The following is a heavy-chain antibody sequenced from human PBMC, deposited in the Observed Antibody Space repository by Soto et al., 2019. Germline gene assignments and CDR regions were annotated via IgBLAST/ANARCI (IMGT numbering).Heavy chain of an antibody. CDR3: ARGRYGDY. CDR2: ISAHNGNT. Sequence: QAHLVQSGPEVKKPGASVKVSCKGSGYIFTSYGIAWVRQAPGQGLEWMGWISAHNGNTEYAQKFQGRVTVTRDTSTSTAYLDLRSLRSDDTALYYGARGRYGDYWGQGALVTVSS. J-gene: IGHJ4*02. CDR1: GYIFTSYG. V-gene: IGHV1-18*01. D-gene: IGHD4-17*01.